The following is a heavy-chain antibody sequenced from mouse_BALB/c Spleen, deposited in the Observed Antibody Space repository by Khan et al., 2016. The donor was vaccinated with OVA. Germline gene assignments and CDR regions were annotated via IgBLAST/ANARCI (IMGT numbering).Heavy chain of an antibody. CDR3: ARGGISAWFAY. D-gene: IGHD6-2*01. CDR2: IYPGDGDT. CDR1: GYTFTSYW. V-gene: IGHV1-87*01. Sequence: VELVESGAELARPGASVKLSCKASGYTFTSYWMQWVKQRPGQGLEWIWAIYPGDGDTRYTQKFKGKATLTADKSSSTAYMQLSSLASEDSAVYYCARGGISAWFAYWGQGTLVTVSA. J-gene: IGHJ3*01.